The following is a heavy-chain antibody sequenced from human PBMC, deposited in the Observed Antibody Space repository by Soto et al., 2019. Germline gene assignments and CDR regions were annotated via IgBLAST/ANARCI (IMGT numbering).Heavy chain of an antibody. V-gene: IGHV1-18*01. J-gene: IGHJ4*02. CDR2: ISPSSGYT. CDR1: GYSFTTYG. D-gene: IGHD6-25*01. Sequence: QVQLVQSEGEMKQPGASVKVSCKASGYSFTTYGFCWVRQVPGQGLEWMGYISPSSGYTTYAPNLQDRVIMTTDSSTTTVYMELWSLRSDDTAVYYCAREMWTRSGPQNFFDYWGQGALVTVSS. CDR3: AREMWTRSGPQNFFDY.